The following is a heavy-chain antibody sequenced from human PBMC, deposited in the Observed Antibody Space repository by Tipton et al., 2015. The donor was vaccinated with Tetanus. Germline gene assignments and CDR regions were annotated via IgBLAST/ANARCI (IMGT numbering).Heavy chain of an antibody. D-gene: IGHD3-16*01. CDR3: ARQNARDVWLERKWVNYFYGLDV. V-gene: IGHV4-39*01. CDR2: ISYSGST. J-gene: IGHJ6*02. Sequence: TLSLTCTVSGASISSSRRFDCGWIRQPPGKGLEWIGTISYSGSTSYSPSLKSRVTLTVDTSKNQFSLKLGSVTVADTAVYYCARQNARDVWLERKWVNYFYGLDVWGQGTTVSVSS. CDR1: GASISSSRRFD.